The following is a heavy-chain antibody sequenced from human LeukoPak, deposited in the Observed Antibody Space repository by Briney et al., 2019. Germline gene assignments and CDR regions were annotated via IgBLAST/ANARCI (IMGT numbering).Heavy chain of an antibody. CDR3: ARALTSYYDSSGYSLGY. Sequence: SETLSLTCTVSGGSISSYYWSWIRQPAGKGLEWIGRIHTSGSTNYNPSLKSRVTMSVDTSKNQFSLKLSSVTAADTAVYYCARALTSYYDSSGYSLGYWGQGTLVTVSS. CDR2: IHTSGST. J-gene: IGHJ4*02. CDR1: GGSISSYY. V-gene: IGHV4-4*07. D-gene: IGHD3-22*01.